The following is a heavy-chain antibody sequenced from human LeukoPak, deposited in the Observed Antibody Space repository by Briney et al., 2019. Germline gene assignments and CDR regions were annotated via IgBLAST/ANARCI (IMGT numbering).Heavy chain of an antibody. CDR3: ARVTAAGCDY. D-gene: IGHD6-13*01. J-gene: IGHJ4*02. Sequence: GGSLRLSCAASGFTFSSYEMSWVRQAPGKGLEWVSYISSSGSTIYYADSLKGRFTISRDNAKNSLYLQVNSLRAEDPAVYYCARVTAAGCDYWGQGTLVTVSS. CDR2: ISSSGSTI. V-gene: IGHV3-48*03. CDR1: GFTFSSYE.